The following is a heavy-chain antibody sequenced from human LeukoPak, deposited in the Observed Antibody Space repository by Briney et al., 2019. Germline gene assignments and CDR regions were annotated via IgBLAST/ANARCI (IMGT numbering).Heavy chain of an antibody. J-gene: IGHJ4*02. CDR3: TTDLAYVAAPGLDY. Sequence: PGGSLRLSCAASGFTFIHASMTWVRQVPGRGLEWIGRFKGKIDGGAIESAASVQGRFTISRDDSKNTFYLQMDSLKIEDTGVYYCTTDLAYVAAPGLDYWGQGTLVTVSS. CDR1: GFTFIHAS. CDR2: FKGKIDGGAI. V-gene: IGHV3-15*01. D-gene: IGHD3-10*02.